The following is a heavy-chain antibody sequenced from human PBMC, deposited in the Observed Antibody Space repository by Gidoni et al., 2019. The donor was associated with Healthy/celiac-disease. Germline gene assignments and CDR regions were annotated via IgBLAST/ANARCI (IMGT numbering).Heavy chain of an antibody. Sequence: EVQLVESGGGLVQPGRSLRLSCTASGFTFGDYAMSWVRQAPGKGLEWVGFIRSKAYGGTTEYAASVKGRFTISRDDSKSIAYLQMNSLKTEDTAPYYCTRDPSRIAEPDYWGQGTLVTVSS. D-gene: IGHD6-13*01. CDR3: TRDPSRIAEPDY. J-gene: IGHJ4*02. CDR2: IRSKAYGGTT. V-gene: IGHV3-49*04. CDR1: GFTFGDYA.